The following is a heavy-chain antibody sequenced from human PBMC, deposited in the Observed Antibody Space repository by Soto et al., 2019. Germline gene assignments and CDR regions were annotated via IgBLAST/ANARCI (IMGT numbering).Heavy chain of an antibody. D-gene: IGHD2-2*02. CDR2: ISGSGGST. CDR3: AKWVGYCSSTSCYKAFAI. J-gene: IGHJ3*02. Sequence: GGSMRLSWTAFGCTFSSHVMSWVRQAPGKGLEWVSGISGSGGSTYYADSVKGRFTISRDNSKNTLNLQMNSLRAEDTAVYYCAKWVGYCSSTSCYKAFAIWGQGTMVTVSS. V-gene: IGHV3-23*01. CDR1: GCTFSSHV.